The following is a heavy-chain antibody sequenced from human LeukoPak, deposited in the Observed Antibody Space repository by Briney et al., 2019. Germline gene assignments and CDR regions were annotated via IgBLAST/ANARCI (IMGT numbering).Heavy chain of an antibody. D-gene: IGHD3-22*01. Sequence: SETLSLTCAVYGGSFSGSFWSWIRQPPGKGLEWIGYISHRGRTYSNPSLESRLTMSVDRSQNQFFLKLSSVTAADTAVYYCARVNQEDYYDSSGYYSPFDFWGQGTLVTVSS. CDR3: ARVNQEDYYDSSGYYSPFDF. V-gene: IGHV4-34*10. CDR1: GGSFSGSF. CDR2: ISHRGRT. J-gene: IGHJ4*02.